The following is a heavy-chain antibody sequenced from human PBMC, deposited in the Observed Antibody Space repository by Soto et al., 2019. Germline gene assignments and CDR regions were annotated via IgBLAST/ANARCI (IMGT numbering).Heavy chain of an antibody. D-gene: IGHD6-19*01. Sequence: GGSLRLSCAASGFTFSSYAMSWVRQAPGKGLEWVSGISGSGDSTYYADSVKGRFTISRDNSKNTLYLQMNSLRAEDTAVYYWAKGVPGIAVAGTGYFQHWGQGTLVTVPQ. CDR1: GFTFSSYA. CDR2: ISGSGDST. CDR3: AKGVPGIAVAGTGYFQH. V-gene: IGHV3-23*01. J-gene: IGHJ1*01.